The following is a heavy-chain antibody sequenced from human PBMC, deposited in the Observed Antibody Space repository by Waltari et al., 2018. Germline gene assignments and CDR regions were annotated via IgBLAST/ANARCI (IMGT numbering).Heavy chain of an antibody. CDR3: AIWNDYIDY. CDR2: SDQSGST. D-gene: IGHD1-1*01. V-gene: IGHV4-38-2*01. Sequence: QVQLQESGPGMVKPSVTLSLTCAGSGYSISSGYYWGWIWRPPGKVLESIRRSDQSGSTYITPSLKSRVTTPVDTSKNQFSLKLSSVSSADTAVYYCAIWNDYIDYWGQGTLVTVSS. CDR1: GYSISSGYY. J-gene: IGHJ4*02.